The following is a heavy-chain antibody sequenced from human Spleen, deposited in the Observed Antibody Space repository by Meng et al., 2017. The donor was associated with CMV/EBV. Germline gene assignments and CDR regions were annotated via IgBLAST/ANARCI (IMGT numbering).Heavy chain of an antibody. CDR3: ARDFGAVAVFDY. CDR2: ITRNSGSI. V-gene: IGHV3-9*01. CDR1: GFSFDDSA. J-gene: IGHJ4*02. D-gene: IGHD6-19*01. Sequence: SLKISCAASGFSFDDSAMHWVRQAPGKGLEWVSGITRNSGSIGYADSVKGRFTISRDNAKNSLYLQMNGLRAEDTAVYYCARDFGAVAVFDYWGQGTLVTVSS.